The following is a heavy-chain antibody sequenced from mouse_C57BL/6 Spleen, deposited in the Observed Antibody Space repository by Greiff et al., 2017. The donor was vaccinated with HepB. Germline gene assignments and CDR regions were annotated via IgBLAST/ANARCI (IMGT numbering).Heavy chain of an antibody. CDR2: INPSNGGT. J-gene: IGHJ3*01. D-gene: IGHD4-1*02. CDR1: GYTFTSYW. CDR3: ARPQLGRGAWFAY. V-gene: IGHV1-53*01. Sequence: VQLQQSGTELVKPGASVKLSCKASGYTFTSYWMHWVKQRPGQGLEWIGNINPSNGGTNYNEKFKSKATLTVDKSSSTAYMPLSSLTSEDSAVYYCARPQLGRGAWFAYWGQGTLVTVSS.